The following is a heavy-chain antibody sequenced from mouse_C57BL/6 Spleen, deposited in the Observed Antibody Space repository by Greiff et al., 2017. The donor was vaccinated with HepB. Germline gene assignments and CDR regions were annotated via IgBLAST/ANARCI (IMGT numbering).Heavy chain of an antibody. J-gene: IGHJ4*01. D-gene: IGHD2-3*01. CDR2: INPSNGGT. V-gene: IGHV1-53*01. Sequence: QVQLQQPGTELVKPGASVKLSCKASGYTFTSYWMHWVKQRPGQGLEWIGNINPSNGGTNYNEKFKSKATLTVDKSSSTAYMQLSSLKSEDSAVYYCARWLLRGYYAMDYWGQGTSVTVSS. CDR1: GYTFTSYW. CDR3: ARWLLRGYYAMDY.